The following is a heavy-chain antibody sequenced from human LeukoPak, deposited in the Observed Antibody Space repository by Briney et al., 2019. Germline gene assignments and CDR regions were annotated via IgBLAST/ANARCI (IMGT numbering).Heavy chain of an antibody. Sequence: PGGSLRLSCAASGFTFSSYAMSWVRQAPGKGLEWVSVIYSGGSTYYADSVKGRFTISRDNSKNTLYLQMNSLRAEDTAVYYCARDPRLDSSGYYTDYWGQGTLVTVSS. CDR1: GFTFSSYA. CDR2: IYSGGST. V-gene: IGHV3-66*02. D-gene: IGHD3-22*01. J-gene: IGHJ4*02. CDR3: ARDPRLDSSGYYTDY.